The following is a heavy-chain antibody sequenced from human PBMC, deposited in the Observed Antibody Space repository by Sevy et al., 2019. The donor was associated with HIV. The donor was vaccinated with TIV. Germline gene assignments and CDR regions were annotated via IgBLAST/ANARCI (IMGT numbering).Heavy chain of an antibody. D-gene: IGHD6-19*01. Sequence: SQTLSLTCAISGDSVSSNNAAWNWIRQSPSRGLEWLGRTYYKSKWYSHYAVSVKSRMTINPDTSKNQFSLQLNSVTPEDTAVYYCARSVAALDFLYFDLWGRGTLVTVSS. CDR1: GDSVSSNNAA. CDR2: TYYKSKWYS. V-gene: IGHV6-1*01. CDR3: ARSVAALDFLYFDL. J-gene: IGHJ2*01.